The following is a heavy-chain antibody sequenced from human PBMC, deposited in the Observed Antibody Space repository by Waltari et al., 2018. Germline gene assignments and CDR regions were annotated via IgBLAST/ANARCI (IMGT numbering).Heavy chain of an antibody. CDR2: ISSSSSTI. CDR3: ARDGVGATSDY. V-gene: IGHV3-48*04. Sequence: EVQLVESGGGLVQPGGSLRLSCAASGFTFSSYRMNWVRQAPGKGLEWVSYISSSSSTIYYADSVKGRFTTSRDNAKNSLYLQMNSLRAEDTAVYYCARDGVGATSDYWGQGTLVTVSS. CDR1: GFTFSSYR. J-gene: IGHJ4*02. D-gene: IGHD1-26*01.